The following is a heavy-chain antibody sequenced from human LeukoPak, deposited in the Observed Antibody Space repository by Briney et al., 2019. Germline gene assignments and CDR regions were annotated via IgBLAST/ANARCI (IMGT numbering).Heavy chain of an antibody. Sequence: GSLRLSCAASGFTFSSYGMHWVRQPPGKGLEWIGEINHSGSTNYNPSLKNRVTISVDTSKNQFSLKLSSVTAADTAVYYCARVSGWYSPFDYWGQGTLVTVSS. CDR1: GFTFSSYG. CDR2: INHSGST. D-gene: IGHD6-19*01. CDR3: ARVSGWYSPFDY. V-gene: IGHV4-34*01. J-gene: IGHJ4*02.